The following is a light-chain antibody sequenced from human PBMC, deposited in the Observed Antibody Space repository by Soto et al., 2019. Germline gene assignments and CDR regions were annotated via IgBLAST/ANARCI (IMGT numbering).Light chain of an antibody. V-gene: IGKV1-5*01. CDR3: LQYNSFWT. Sequence: DIQVTQSPSTLSASVGDRVTITCRASQSINRWLAWYQQKPGKAPKLLIYDASSLENGVPSRFSGSGSGTEFTLTVKSLKPDDFATYYCLQYNSFWTFGQGTKLDIK. CDR1: QSINRW. J-gene: IGKJ1*01. CDR2: DAS.